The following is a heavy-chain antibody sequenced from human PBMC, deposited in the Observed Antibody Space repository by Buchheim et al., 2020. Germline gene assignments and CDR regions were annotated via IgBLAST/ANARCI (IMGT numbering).Heavy chain of an antibody. CDR2: IRSTTDGGTA. Sequence: EVQLVESGGGWVKPGGSLRLSCTASEFTFSNAWMSWVRQSPGKGLEWVGRIRSTTDGGTAEYAAPVKGRFTIARDHLKNTLFLQMINLKTEDTAVYYCTNFDFWGQGTL. V-gene: IGHV3-15*01. CDR3: TNFDF. CDR1: EFTFSNAW. J-gene: IGHJ5*01.